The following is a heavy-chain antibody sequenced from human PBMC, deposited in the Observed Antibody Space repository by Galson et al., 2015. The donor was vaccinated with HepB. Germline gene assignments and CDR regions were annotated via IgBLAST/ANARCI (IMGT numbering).Heavy chain of an antibody. CDR3: ARDRGYMWDAYYFDY. V-gene: IGHV3-30*04. D-gene: IGHD5-12*01. CDR1: GFTFSSYA. Sequence: SLRLSCAASGFTFSSYAMHWVRQAPGKGLEWVAVISYDGSNKYYADSVKGRFTISRDNSKNTLYLQMNSLRAEDTAVYYCARDRGYMWDAYYFDYWGQGTLVTVSS. J-gene: IGHJ4*02. CDR2: ISYDGSNK.